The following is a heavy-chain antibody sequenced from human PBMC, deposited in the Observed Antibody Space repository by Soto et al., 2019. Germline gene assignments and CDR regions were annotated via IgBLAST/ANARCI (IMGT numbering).Heavy chain of an antibody. CDR1: GGSFSGYY. J-gene: IGHJ4*02. D-gene: IGHD6-13*01. CDR3: ARGKGYSTSPDLDY. CDR2: INHSGST. V-gene: IGHV4-34*01. Sequence: TLSLTCAVYGGSFSGYYWSWIRQPPGKGLEWIGEINHSGSTNYNPSLKSRVTISVDTSKNQFSLKLSSVTAADTAVYYCARGKGYSTSPDLDYWGQGTLVTVSS.